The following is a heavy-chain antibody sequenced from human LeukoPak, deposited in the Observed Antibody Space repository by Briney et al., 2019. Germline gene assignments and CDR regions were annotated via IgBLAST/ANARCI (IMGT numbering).Heavy chain of an antibody. CDR2: TNHSGST. Sequence: PSETLSLTCAVYGGSFSGYYWSWIRQPPGKGLEWIGETNHSGSTNYNPSLKSRVTISVDTSKNQFSLKLSSVTAADTAVYYCARMGSSGWYYYYYGMDVWGQGTTVTVSS. CDR3: ARMGSSGWYYYYYGMDV. D-gene: IGHD6-19*01. CDR1: GGSFSGYY. V-gene: IGHV4-34*01. J-gene: IGHJ6*02.